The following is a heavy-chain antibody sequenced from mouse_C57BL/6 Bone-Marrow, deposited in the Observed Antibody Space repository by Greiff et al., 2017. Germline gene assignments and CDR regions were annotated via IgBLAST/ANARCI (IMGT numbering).Heavy chain of an antibody. Sequence: SGAELARPGASVKLSCKASGYTFTSYGISWVKQRTGQGLEWIGEIYPRSGNTYYNEKFKGKATLTADKSSSTAYMELRSLTSEDSAVYFCARDYGSPFAYWGQGTLVTVSA. D-gene: IGHD1-1*01. CDR2: IYPRSGNT. J-gene: IGHJ3*01. CDR1: GYTFTSYG. CDR3: ARDYGSPFAY. V-gene: IGHV1-81*01.